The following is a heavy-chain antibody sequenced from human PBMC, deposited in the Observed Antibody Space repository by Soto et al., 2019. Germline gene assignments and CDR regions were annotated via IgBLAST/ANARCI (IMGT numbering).Heavy chain of an antibody. D-gene: IGHD6-19*01. Sequence: PGGSLRLSCAASGFTLGDYSMDWVRQAPGKGLEWVSYISYSISTVHYADSVKGRFTISRDNAKNALYLQMNSLRDEDTAMYYCARPKFGSGSYVDAFDIWGQGTLVTVSS. V-gene: IGHV3-48*02. J-gene: IGHJ3*02. CDR2: ISYSISTV. CDR1: GFTLGDYS. CDR3: ARPKFGSGSYVDAFDI.